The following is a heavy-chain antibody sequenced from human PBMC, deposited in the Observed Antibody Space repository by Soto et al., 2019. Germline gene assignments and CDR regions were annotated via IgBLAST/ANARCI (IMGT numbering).Heavy chain of an antibody. J-gene: IGHJ5*02. D-gene: IGHD3-10*01. CDR1: GDTFRTYA. V-gene: IGHV1-69*01. CDR2: TIPIFGTP. CDR3: ARGTYESGFDR. Sequence: QVQMVQSGAVVEKPGSSVKVSCKASGDTFRTYAVNWVRQAPGQGLEWMGGTIPIFGTPTYAETFQGRVTITADESTRTAHMEVTNLTSDDTAVYYCARGTYESGFDRWGQGTLVTVSS.